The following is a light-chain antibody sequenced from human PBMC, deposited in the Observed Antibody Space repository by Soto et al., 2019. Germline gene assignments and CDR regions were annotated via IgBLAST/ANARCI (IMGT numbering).Light chain of an antibody. J-gene: IGKJ1*01. Sequence: EVVLTQSPATLSVSPGDRATLSCRASQNVGSNIAWYQHKPGQAPRLLISGASTRATGVPARFSGSGSGTEFALTISSLQSEDFTVYFCQQYNTWPQTFGQGT. CDR2: GAS. CDR3: QQYNTWPQT. CDR1: QNVGSN. V-gene: IGKV3-15*01.